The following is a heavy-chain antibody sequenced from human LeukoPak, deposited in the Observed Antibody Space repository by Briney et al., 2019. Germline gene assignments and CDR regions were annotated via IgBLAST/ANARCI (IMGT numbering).Heavy chain of an antibody. CDR2: IRYDGSDK. CDR1: GFTFSTYG. J-gene: IGHJ4*02. V-gene: IGHV3-30*02. CDR3: AKRTSSWSELDY. D-gene: IGHD6-13*01. Sequence: GGSLRLSCAASGFTFSTYGMHWVRQAPGKGLEWVAFIRYDGSDKYYSDSVKGRLTISRDYSKNSLYLQLNSLRAEDTAVYYCAKRTSSWSELDYWGQGTLVTVSS.